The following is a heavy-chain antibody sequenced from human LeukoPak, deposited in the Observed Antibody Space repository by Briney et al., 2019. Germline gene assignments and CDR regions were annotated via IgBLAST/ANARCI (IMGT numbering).Heavy chain of an antibody. Sequence: GGSLRLSWAASGFTFSLYAMNWVRQAPGEGLEWGSYVNDDSSDIHYADSVKGRFTISRDNARNTLYLQLSSLRAEDTAVYYCARDTFQPGLIDSWGQGTLVTVSS. D-gene: IGHD2-2*01. CDR3: ARDTFQPGLIDS. J-gene: IGHJ4*02. V-gene: IGHV3-21*05. CDR2: VNDDSSDI. CDR1: GFTFSLYA.